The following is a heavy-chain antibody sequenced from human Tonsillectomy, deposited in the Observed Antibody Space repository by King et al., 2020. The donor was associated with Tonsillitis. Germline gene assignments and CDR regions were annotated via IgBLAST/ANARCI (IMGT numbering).Heavy chain of an antibody. CDR1: GFTFSSFA. V-gene: IGHV3-30-3*01. J-gene: IGHJ6*02. Sequence: VQLVESGGGVVQPGRSLRLSCAASGFTFSSFAMHWVRQAPGKGLEWVADISFDGSNKYYADSVKGRFTTSRDNSKKTLYLQMNRLRAEDTAVYYCARRDGALDYYYYGLDVWGQGTTVTVSS. CDR2: ISFDGSNK. D-gene: IGHD4-17*01. CDR3: ARRDGALDYYYYGLDV.